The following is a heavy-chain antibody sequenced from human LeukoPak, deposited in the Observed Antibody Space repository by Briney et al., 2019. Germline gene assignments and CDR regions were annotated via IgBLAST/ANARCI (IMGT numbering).Heavy chain of an antibody. J-gene: IGHJ5*02. CDR1: GFTFSGYS. V-gene: IGHV3-48*01. CDR2: ISRSSSTI. Sequence: PGGSLRLSCAASGFTFSGYSMNWVRQAPGKGLEWVSYISRSSSTIYYADSVKGRFTISRDNAKNSLYLQMNSLRAEDTAVYYCARVRVGATPNWFDPWGQGTLVTVSS. D-gene: IGHD1-26*01. CDR3: ARVRVGATPNWFDP.